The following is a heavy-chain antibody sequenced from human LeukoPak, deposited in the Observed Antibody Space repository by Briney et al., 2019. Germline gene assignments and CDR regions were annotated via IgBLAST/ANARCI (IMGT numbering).Heavy chain of an antibody. V-gene: IGHV7-4-1*02. CDR1: GYTFTGYY. CDR3: AREEAYCSGGSCHEGGWFDP. CDR2: INTNTGNP. D-gene: IGHD2-15*01. J-gene: IGHJ5*02. Sequence: ASVKVSCKASGYTFTGYYMHWVRQAPGQGLEWMGWINTNTGNPTYAQGFTGRFVFSLDTSVSTAYLQISSLKAEDTAVYYCAREEAYCSGGSCHEGGWFDPWGQGTLVTVSS.